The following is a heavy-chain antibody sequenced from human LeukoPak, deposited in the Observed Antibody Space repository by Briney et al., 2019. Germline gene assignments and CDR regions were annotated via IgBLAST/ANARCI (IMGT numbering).Heavy chain of an antibody. CDR1: GFTFSSYW. D-gene: IGHD3-10*01. CDR2: IKQDGSEK. J-gene: IGHJ4*02. Sequence: GGSLRLSCAASGFTFSSYWMSWVRQAPGKGLEWVANIKQDGSEKYYVDSVKGRFTISRDNAKNSLYLQMNSLRAEDTAVYYCAREPPRVYYYGSGSSLDYWGQGTLVTVSS. V-gene: IGHV3-7*01. CDR3: AREPPRVYYYGSGSSLDY.